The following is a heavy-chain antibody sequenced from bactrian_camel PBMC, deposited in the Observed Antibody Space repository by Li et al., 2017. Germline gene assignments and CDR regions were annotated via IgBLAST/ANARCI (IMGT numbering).Heavy chain of an antibody. J-gene: IGHJ6*01. D-gene: IGHD1*01. CDR1: TLSIDAYS. V-gene: IGHV3S60*01. CDR2: ISASGRDT. Sequence: HVQLVESGGGEVQAGGSLRLSCTASTLSIDAYSMGWFRQAPGKEREPVSCISASGRDTCYADSVKGRFTISKDNANNTLYLRMDSLKPEGTATYYCAMDRTRGYCSDSYWRVLDYRYWGQGTQVTVS. CDR3: AMDRTRGYCSDSYWRVLDYRY.